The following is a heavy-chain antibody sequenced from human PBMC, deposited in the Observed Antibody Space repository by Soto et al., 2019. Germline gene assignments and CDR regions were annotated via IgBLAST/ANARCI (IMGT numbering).Heavy chain of an antibody. CDR1: GFTFNIYA. CDR3: AKDRYLDHDSRGYLFDN. Sequence: EVQLLESGGDLIQPGGSLRLSCAASGFTFNIYAMTWVRQAPGKGLEWVSAISRYGDITYYADSVEGRFSISRDNSKNTLYLQMNSLRAEDTDVYYCAKDRYLDHDSRGYLFDNWGQGTLVTVSS. CDR2: ISRYGDIT. V-gene: IGHV3-23*01. D-gene: IGHD3-22*01. J-gene: IGHJ4*02.